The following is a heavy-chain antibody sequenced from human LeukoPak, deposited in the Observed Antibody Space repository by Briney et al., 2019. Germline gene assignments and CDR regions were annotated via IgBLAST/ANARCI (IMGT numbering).Heavy chain of an antibody. D-gene: IGHD1-26*01. Sequence: SETLSLTCTVSGGSISSYYWSWIRQPPGKGLEWIGYIYYSGSTNYNPSLKSRVTISVDTSKNQFSLKLSSVTAADTAVYYCARDPSGSYYVDYWGQGTLVTVSS. V-gene: IGHV4-59*12. CDR2: IYYSGST. J-gene: IGHJ4*02. CDR1: GGSISSYY. CDR3: ARDPSGSYYVDY.